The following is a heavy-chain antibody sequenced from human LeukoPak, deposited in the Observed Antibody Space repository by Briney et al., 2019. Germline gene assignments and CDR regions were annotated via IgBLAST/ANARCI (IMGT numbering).Heavy chain of an antibody. CDR1: GFTFSSYS. CDR2: ISSSSSTI. Sequence: PGGSLRLSCAASGFTFSSYSMNWVRQAPGKGLEWVSYISSSSSTIYYADSVKGRFTISRDNAKNSLYLQMNSLRAEDTAVYYCARDVTMVPYAFDIWGQGAMVTVSS. J-gene: IGHJ3*02. V-gene: IGHV3-48*04. D-gene: IGHD3-10*01. CDR3: ARDVTMVPYAFDI.